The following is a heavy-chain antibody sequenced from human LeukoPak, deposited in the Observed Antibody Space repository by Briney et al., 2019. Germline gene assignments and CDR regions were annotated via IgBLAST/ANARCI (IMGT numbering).Heavy chain of an antibody. V-gene: IGHV3-48*04. J-gene: IGHJ1*01. CDR3: AKALIGTGGYFQH. Sequence: GGSLRLSCAASGFTFSSYSMNWVRQAPGKGLEWVSYISSSGSTIYYADSVKGRFTISRDNAKNSLYLQMNSLRAEDTAVYYCAKALIGTGGYFQHWGHGALVTVSS. D-gene: IGHD1-1*01. CDR1: GFTFSSYS. CDR2: ISSSGSTI.